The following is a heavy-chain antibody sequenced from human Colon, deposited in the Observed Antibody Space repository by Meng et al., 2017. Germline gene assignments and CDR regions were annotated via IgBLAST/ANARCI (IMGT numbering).Heavy chain of an antibody. CDR1: GFTFSSYA. Sequence: EVQLLESGGGLGQPGGSLRLSCAASGFTFSSYATSWVRQAPGKGLEWVSVISGSGVSSNYADSVKGRFTISRDNAKNTLYLQMNSLRAEDTAVYYCARGGGGEYSYAYLGFSWGQGTLVTVSS. CDR2: ISGSGVSS. V-gene: IGHV3-23*01. D-gene: IGHD5-18*01. CDR3: ARGGGGEYSYAYLGFS. J-gene: IGHJ5*02.